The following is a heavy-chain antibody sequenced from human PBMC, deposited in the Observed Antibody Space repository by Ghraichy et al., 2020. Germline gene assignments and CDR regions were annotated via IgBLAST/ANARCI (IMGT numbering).Heavy chain of an antibody. V-gene: IGHV4-59*01. CDR1: GGSISSYY. D-gene: IGHD5-12*01. CDR2: IYYSGST. CDR3: ARAEIVPGMDV. Sequence: SETLSLTCTVSGGSISSYYWSWIRQPPGKGLEWIGYIYYSGSTNYNPSLKSRVTISVDTSKNQFSLKLSSVTAADTAVYYCARAEIVPGMDVWGQGTTVTVSS. J-gene: IGHJ6*02.